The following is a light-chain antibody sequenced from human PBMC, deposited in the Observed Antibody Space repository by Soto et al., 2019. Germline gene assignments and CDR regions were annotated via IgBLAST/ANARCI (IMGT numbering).Light chain of an antibody. CDR1: QGISSY. V-gene: IGKV1-9*01. CDR3: QQLNSYPPF. CDR2: AAS. J-gene: IGKJ3*01. Sequence: DIQLTQSPSFLSASVGDRVTITCRASQGISSYLAWHQQKPGKAPKLLIYAASTLQSGVPSRFSGSGSGTEFTLRISSLQPEDFATYYCQQLNSYPPFFGPGTKVDIK.